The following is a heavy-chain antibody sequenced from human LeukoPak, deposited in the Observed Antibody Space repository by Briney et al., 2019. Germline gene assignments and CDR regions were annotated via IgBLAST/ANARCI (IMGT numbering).Heavy chain of an antibody. CDR1: GFTFSSYE. V-gene: IGHV3-48*03. CDR3: AREDNYYGMDV. CDR2: ISRSGSPI. Sequence: GRSLRLSCAASGFTFSSYEMNWVRQAPGKGLEWVSYISRSGSPIYYADSVKGRFTISRDNAKNSLYLQMSSLRAEDTAVYYCAREDNYYGMDVWGQGTTVTVSS. J-gene: IGHJ6*02. D-gene: IGHD2-15*01.